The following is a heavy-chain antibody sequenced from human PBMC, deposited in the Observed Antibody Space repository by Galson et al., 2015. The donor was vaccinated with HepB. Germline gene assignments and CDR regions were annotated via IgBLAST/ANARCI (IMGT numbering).Heavy chain of an antibody. V-gene: IGHV1-69*02. CDR1: GGTSSSYT. J-gene: IGHJ5*02. D-gene: IGHD3-9*01. CDR3: ARVSILTGDLGT. CDR2: IIPILGIA. Sequence: SVKVSCKASGGTSSSYTISWVRQAPGQGLEWMGRIIPILGIANYAQKFQGRVTITADKSTSTAYMELSSLRSEDTAVYYCARVSILTGDLGTWGQGTLVTVSS.